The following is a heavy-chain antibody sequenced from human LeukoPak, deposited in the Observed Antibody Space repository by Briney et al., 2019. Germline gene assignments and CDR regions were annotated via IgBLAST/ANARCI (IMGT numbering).Heavy chain of an antibody. CDR2: IIPIFGTA. Sequence: ASVKVSCKASGGTFSSYAISWVRQAPGQGLEWMGGIIPIFGTANYAQKFQGRVTITADESTSTAYMELSSLRSEDTAVYYCAAVYSGSYYGDYWGQGTLVTVSS. J-gene: IGHJ4*02. D-gene: IGHD1-26*01. CDR3: AAVYSGSYYGDY. V-gene: IGHV1-69*13. CDR1: GGTFSSYA.